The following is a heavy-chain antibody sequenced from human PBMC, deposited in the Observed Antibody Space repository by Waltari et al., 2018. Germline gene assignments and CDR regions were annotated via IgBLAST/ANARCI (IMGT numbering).Heavy chain of an antibody. D-gene: IGHD2-21*02. J-gene: IGHJ4*02. CDR2: INQDGSDR. V-gene: IGHV3-7*01. Sequence: GLEWVASINQDGSDRSYVDSVKGRFTISRDSTKNSLFLEMNGLTAGDTAVYYCARQYCGGDCYWDYFEYWGQGTLVTVSS. CDR3: ARQYCGGDCYWDYFEY.